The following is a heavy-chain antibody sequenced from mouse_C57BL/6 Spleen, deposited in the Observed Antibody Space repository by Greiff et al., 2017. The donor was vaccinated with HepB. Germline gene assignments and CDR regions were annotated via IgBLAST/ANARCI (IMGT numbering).Heavy chain of an antibody. D-gene: IGHD2-4*01. V-gene: IGHV1-7*01. CDR2: INPSSGYT. CDR1: GYTFTSYW. Sequence: QVQLQQSGAELAKPGASVKLSCKASGYTFTSYWMHWVKQRPGQGLEWIGYINPSSGYTKYNQKFKDKATLTADKSSSTAYMQLSRLTYEDSAVYYCARGDYYDYGELDYWGQGTTLTVSS. J-gene: IGHJ2*01. CDR3: ARGDYYDYGELDY.